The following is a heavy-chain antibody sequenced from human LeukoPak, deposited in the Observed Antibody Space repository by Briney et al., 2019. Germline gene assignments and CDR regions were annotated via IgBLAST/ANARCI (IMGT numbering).Heavy chain of an antibody. Sequence: ASVKVSCKVSAYTLTELSMHWVRQAPGKGLEWMGGFDPEDGETIYAQKFQGRVTMTEDTSTDTAYTELSSLRSEDTAVYYCATSGPSPTAGTRYFQHWGQGTLVTVSS. CDR2: FDPEDGET. CDR1: AYTLTELS. CDR3: ATSGPSPTAGTRYFQH. V-gene: IGHV1-24*01. D-gene: IGHD6-13*01. J-gene: IGHJ1*01.